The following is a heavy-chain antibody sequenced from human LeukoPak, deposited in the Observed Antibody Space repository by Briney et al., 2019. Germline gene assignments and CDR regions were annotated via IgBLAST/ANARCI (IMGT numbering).Heavy chain of an antibody. J-gene: IGHJ1*01. V-gene: IGHV3-7*01. D-gene: IGHD6-6*01. CDR3: ARSSIAAPRHKEYFQH. Sequence: GGSLRLSCAASGFTFSSYWMSWVRQAPGKGLEWVANINEDGSEKYYVQSVKGRFTISRDNAENSLYLQMNSLRAEDTAVYYCARSSIAAPRHKEYFQHWGQGTLVTVSS. CDR1: GFTFSSYW. CDR2: INEDGSEK.